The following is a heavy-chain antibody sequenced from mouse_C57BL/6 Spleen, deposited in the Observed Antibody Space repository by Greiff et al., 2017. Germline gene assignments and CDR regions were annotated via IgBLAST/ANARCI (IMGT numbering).Heavy chain of an antibody. CDR3: ARSGTTVVATDYAMDY. CDR2: INPSSGYT. J-gene: IGHJ4*01. CDR1: GYTFTSYW. D-gene: IGHD1-1*01. Sequence: QVQLQQSGAELAKPGASVKLSCKASGYTFTSYWMHWVKQRPGQGLEWIGYINPSSGYTKYNQKFKDKATLAADKSSSTAYMQLSSLTYEDSAVYYCARSGTTVVATDYAMDYWGQGTSVTVSS. V-gene: IGHV1-7*01.